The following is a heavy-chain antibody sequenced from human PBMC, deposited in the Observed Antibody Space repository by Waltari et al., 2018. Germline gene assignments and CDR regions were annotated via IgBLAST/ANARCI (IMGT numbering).Heavy chain of an antibody. V-gene: IGHV5-51*01. Sequence: EVQLVQSGAEVKKPGEXLKISCKGSGYSFTSXWIGWVRQMPGKGLEWMGIIYPGDSYXRYSPSFQGQVTXSAXKSXXXAXLQWSSLXXXDTAXYYCATAPGXXWVLFDYXGQGTLVTVXS. J-gene: IGHJ4*02. CDR1: GYSFTSXW. D-gene: IGHD3-10*01. CDR2: IYPGDSYX. CDR3: ATAPGXXWVLFDY.